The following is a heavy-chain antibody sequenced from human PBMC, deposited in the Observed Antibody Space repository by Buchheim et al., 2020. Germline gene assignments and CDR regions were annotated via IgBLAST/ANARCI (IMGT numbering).Heavy chain of an antibody. CDR2: INPSGGGT. CDR1: GYTFPRYH. CDR3: VRESGKDLRWFDP. V-gene: IGHV1-46*01. D-gene: IGHD1-26*01. J-gene: IGHJ5*02. Sequence: QVQLVQSGAEVRKPGASVNVSCKASGYTFPRYHMHWVRQAPGQGFEWMGTINPSGGGTNYAQKFQDRVSMTRDTSTSTVNLLLSSLRSEDTAVYFCVRESGKDLRWFDPWGQGTL.